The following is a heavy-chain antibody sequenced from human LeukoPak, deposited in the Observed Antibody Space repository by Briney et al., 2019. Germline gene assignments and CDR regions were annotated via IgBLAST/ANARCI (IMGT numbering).Heavy chain of an antibody. CDR1: GFIFSSYA. J-gene: IGHJ4*02. V-gene: IGHV3-23*01. D-gene: IGHD1-26*01. Sequence: GGSLRLSCAASGFIFSSYAMSWVRQAPGKGLEWVSAISDSGGSTYYADSVKGRFTISRDNSKNTLYLQMNSLRAEDTAVYYCAKVIVGATYYFDYWGQGTLVTVSS. CDR3: AKVIVGATYYFDY. CDR2: ISDSGGST.